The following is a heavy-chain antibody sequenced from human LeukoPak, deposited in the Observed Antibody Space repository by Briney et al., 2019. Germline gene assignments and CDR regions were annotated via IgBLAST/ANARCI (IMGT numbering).Heavy chain of an antibody. CDR2: IRSKTNSYAT. J-gene: IGHJ4*02. D-gene: IGHD6-13*01. V-gene: IGHV3-73*01. CDR1: GFTFSGSA. CDR3: ATVAAAGFFDY. Sequence: GESLKISCAASGFTFSGSAMHWVRQASGKGLEWVGRIRSKTNSYATAYAASVKGKFTISRDDSKNTAYLQMNSLKTEDTAVYYCATVAAAGFFDYWGQGTLVTVSS.